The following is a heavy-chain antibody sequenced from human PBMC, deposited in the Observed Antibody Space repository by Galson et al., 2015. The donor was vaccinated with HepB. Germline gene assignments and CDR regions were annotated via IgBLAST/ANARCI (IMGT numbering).Heavy chain of an antibody. CDR2: INPSGGST. CDR1: GYNFTSYY. Sequence: SVKVSCKASGYNFTSYYMHWVRQAPGQGLEWMGIINPSGGSTDYAQKFRGRLTMTRDTSTSTVFMELSSLRSGDTAVYHCARGVLLWDGPDYWGQGTLVTVSS. J-gene: IGHJ4*02. V-gene: IGHV1-46*01. D-gene: IGHD3-10*01. CDR3: ARGVLLWDGPDY.